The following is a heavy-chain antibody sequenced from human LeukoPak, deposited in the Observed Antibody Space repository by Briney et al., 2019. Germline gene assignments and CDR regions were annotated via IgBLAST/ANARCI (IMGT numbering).Heavy chain of an antibody. Sequence: SETLSLTCTVSGGSISSYYWSWIRQPPGKGLEWIGYIYYSGSTNYNPSLKSRVTISVDTSKNQFSLKLSSVTAADTAVYYCARFRGYCSGGGCYSGGFWFDPWGQGTLSPSPQ. J-gene: IGHJ5*02. D-gene: IGHD2-15*01. CDR2: IYYSGST. V-gene: IGHV4-59*01. CDR3: ARFRGYCSGGGCYSGGFWFDP. CDR1: GGSISSYY.